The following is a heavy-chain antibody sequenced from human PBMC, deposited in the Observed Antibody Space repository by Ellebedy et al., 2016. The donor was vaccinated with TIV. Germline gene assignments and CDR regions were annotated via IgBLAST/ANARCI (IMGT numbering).Heavy chain of an antibody. CDR2: ISYDGNNK. CDR3: AKDRGGWFCSGATCSFDY. V-gene: IGHV3-30-3*01. Sequence: GGSLRLSCAASGFTFSSYAMHWVRQAPGKGLEWVAGISYDGNNKYYADSVKGRFTISRDNSNNTLFLQMNSLRGGDTAIYYCAKDRGGWFCSGATCSFDYWGQGTLVTVSS. J-gene: IGHJ4*02. CDR1: GFTFSSYA. D-gene: IGHD2-15*01.